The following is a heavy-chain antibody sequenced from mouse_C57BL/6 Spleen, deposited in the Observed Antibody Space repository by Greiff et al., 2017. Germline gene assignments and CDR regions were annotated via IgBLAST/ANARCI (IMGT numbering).Heavy chain of an antibody. CDR1: GFNIKNTY. Sequence: VQLQQSVAELVRPGASVKLSCTASGFNIKNTYMPWVKQRPEQGLEWIGRIDPANGNTKYAPKFQGKATITADTSSNTAYLQLSSLTSEDTAIYYCAREDYDEAWFAYWGQGTLVTVSA. CDR2: IDPANGNT. V-gene: IGHV14-3*01. CDR3: AREDYDEAWFAY. J-gene: IGHJ3*01. D-gene: IGHD2-4*01.